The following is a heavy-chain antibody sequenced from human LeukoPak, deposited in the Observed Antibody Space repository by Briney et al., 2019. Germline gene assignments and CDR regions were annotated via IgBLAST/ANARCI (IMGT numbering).Heavy chain of an antibody. Sequence: GRSLRLSCAASGFTFDDYAMHWVRQAPGKGLEWVSGISWNSGSIGYADSVKGRFTISRDNAKNSLYLQMNSLGAEDTALYYCAKARDGLIGDAFDIWGQGTMVTVSS. CDR3: AKARDGLIGDAFDI. CDR1: GFTFDDYA. D-gene: IGHD5-24*01. J-gene: IGHJ3*02. V-gene: IGHV3-9*01. CDR2: ISWNSGSI.